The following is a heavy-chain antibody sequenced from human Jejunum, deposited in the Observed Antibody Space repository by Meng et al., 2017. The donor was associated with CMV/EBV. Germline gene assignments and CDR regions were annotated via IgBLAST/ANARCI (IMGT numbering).Heavy chain of an antibody. J-gene: IGHJ5*02. Sequence: QLTGSAPGLVNSSVSRSLTCFVSGGSISGYYWSWIRQPAGKGLEWIGRIYTSGSTHYNPSLKSRLTMSVDLSNNQISLKLRSVTAADTAVYYCARESGSYYWFDPWGQGTPVTVSS. V-gene: IGHV4-4*07. CDR1: GGSISGYY. D-gene: IGHD1-26*01. CDR2: IYTSGST. CDR3: ARESGSYYWFDP.